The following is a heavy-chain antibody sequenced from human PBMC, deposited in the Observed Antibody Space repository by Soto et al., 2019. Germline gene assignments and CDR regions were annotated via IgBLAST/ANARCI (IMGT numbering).Heavy chain of an antibody. CDR1: GYTFTSYG. CDR2: ISAYNGNT. Sequence: ASVKVSCKASGYTFTSYGITWVRRAPGQGLEWMGWISAYNGNTNYAQKLQGRVTMTTDTSTSTAYMELRSLRSDDTAVYYCASWYYGSGSYYDSDYWGQGTLVTVS. CDR3: ASWYYGSGSYYDSDY. V-gene: IGHV1-18*01. D-gene: IGHD3-10*01. J-gene: IGHJ4*02.